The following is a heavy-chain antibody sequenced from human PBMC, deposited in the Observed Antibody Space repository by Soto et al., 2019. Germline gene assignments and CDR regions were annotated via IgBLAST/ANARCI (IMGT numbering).Heavy chain of an antibody. CDR3: PRVAEMGTVTKGYYYYMDV. J-gene: IGHJ6*03. V-gene: IGHV1-69*04. D-gene: IGHD4-17*01. Sequence: QVQLVQSGAEVTKPGSSVKVSCKASGDTFSNHTISWVRQAPGQGLEWMGRIIPLLGVANYAQKLQGRVTITADKPTSTAYMELSSLRSADPAVYYCPRVAEMGTVTKGYYYYMDVWGKGTTVTVSS. CDR1: GDTFSNHT. CDR2: IIPLLGVA.